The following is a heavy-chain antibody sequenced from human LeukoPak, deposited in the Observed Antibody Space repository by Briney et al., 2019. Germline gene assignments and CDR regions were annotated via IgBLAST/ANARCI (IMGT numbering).Heavy chain of an antibody. CDR1: GYTFTSYG. J-gene: IGHJ4*02. Sequence: ASVKVSCKASGYTFTSYGISWVRQAPGQGLEWMGWISAYNGNTNYAQKIQGRVTMTTDTSTSTASMELRSLRSDDTAVYYCARVLYRLQFVDYWGQGTLVTVSS. V-gene: IGHV1-18*01. CDR3: ARVLYRLQFVDY. CDR2: ISAYNGNT. D-gene: IGHD5-24*01.